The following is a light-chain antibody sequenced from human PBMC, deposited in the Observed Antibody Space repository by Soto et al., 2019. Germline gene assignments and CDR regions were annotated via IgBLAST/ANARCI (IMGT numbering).Light chain of an antibody. CDR2: EDT. CDR3: CSYAGGRTPFA. CDR1: TSDVGSYNF. J-gene: IGLJ1*01. Sequence: QSALTQPASVSGSPGQSITISCTGTTSDVGSYNFVSWYQQHPGKAPKLLICEDTERASGISSRFSGSKSDNTASLTISGLQPEDEADYYCCSYAGGRTPFAFGTGTKVTVL. V-gene: IGLV2-23*01.